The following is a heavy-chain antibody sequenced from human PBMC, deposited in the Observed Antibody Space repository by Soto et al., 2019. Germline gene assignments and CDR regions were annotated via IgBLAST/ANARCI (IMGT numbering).Heavy chain of an antibody. CDR1: GGSFSGYY. J-gene: IGHJ6*03. V-gene: IGHV4-34*01. CDR2: INHSGST. CDR3: ARGSGPEDHLYYYYMDV. Sequence: QVQLQQWGAGLLKPSETLSLTCAVYGGSFSGYYWSWIRQPPGKGLEWMGEINHSGSTNYNPALKSRVTISVDTSKNQLSPTLRTVTAADTPVYYCARGSGPEDHLYYYYMDVWGKGTTVTVYS.